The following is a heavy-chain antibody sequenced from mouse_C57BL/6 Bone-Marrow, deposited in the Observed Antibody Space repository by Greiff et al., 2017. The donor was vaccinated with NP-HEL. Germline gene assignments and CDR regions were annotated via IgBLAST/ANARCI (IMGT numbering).Heavy chain of an antibody. D-gene: IGHD1-1*01. CDR2: IYPRDGSS. Sequence: VHLVESDAELVKPGASVKISCKVSGYTFTDHTIHWMKQRPEQGLEWIGYIYPRDGSSRYNEKFKGKATLTEDNSSSTAYMQLNSLTSEDSAVLFCARRTTVGYLDVWGTGTTVTVSS. CDR3: ARRTTVGYLDV. CDR1: GYTFTDHT. J-gene: IGHJ1*03. V-gene: IGHV1-78*01.